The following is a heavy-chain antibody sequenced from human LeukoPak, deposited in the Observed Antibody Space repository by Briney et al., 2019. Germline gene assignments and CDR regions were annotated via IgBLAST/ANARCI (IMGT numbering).Heavy chain of an antibody. CDR2: GDYSGGT. CDR1: GGSFTSVTDY. V-gene: IGHV4-39*07. J-gene: IGHJ4*02. CDR3: AGERGEEYSSGWYKTNFFYN. Sequence: PSETLSLTCTVSGGSFTSVTDYWAWIRQPPGKGLEWIATGDYSGGTYYNPSLESRVAISADMSKNQISLQLTSVTGADTAVYYCAGERGEEYSSGWYKTNFFYNWGQGIRVTVSS. D-gene: IGHD6-19*01.